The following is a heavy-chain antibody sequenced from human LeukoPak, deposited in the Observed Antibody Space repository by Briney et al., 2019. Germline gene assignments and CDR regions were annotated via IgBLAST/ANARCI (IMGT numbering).Heavy chain of an antibody. V-gene: IGHV3-21*01. D-gene: IGHD1-26*01. CDR3: ARDPPRRPWGLLHVAH. J-gene: IGHJ1*01. CDR2: ISSSSSYI. CDR1: RFTFSSYS. Sequence: GGSLRLSCAASRFTFSSYSMNWVRQAPGKGLEWVSSISSSSSYIYYADSVKGRFTISRDNAKNSLYLQMNSLRAEDSAVYYCARDPPRRPWGLLHVAHSGPGTLVTVSS.